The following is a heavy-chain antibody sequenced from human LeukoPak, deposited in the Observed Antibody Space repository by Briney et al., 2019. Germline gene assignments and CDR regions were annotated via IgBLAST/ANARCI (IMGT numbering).Heavy chain of an antibody. CDR3: ARDSDGMDV. V-gene: IGHV1-2*02. Sequence: ASVKVSCKASGGTFSSYAISWVRQAPGQGLEWMGWINPKSGGTNYVQKFQGRVTVTRDTSISTAYMELSRLRSDDTAVYYCARDSDGMDVWGQGTTVTVSS. CDR1: GGTFSSYA. CDR2: INPKSGGT. J-gene: IGHJ6*02.